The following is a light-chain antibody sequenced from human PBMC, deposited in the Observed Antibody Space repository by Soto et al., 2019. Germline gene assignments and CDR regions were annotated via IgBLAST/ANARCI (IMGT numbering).Light chain of an antibody. J-gene: IGKJ2*01. CDR3: HPYGSSPPYT. Sequence: EVVLTQSPGTLSLSPGESATLSCRASQSVTNNYFAWYQQKPGQAPRLLIFGSSDRATGIPDRFSGSGSGTDFNITIRRMEPEDFAVYSCHPYGSSPPYTFGQGTKLEIK. V-gene: IGKV3-20*01. CDR2: GSS. CDR1: QSVTNNY.